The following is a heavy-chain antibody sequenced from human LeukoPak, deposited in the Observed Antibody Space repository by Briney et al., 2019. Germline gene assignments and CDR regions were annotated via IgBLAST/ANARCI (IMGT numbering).Heavy chain of an antibody. V-gene: IGHV1-18*01. CDR2: ISAYNGNT. D-gene: IGHD3-22*01. CDR1: GYTFTSYG. Sequence: ASVKVSCKASGYTFTSYGISWVRQAPGQGLEWMGWISAYNGNTNYAQKLQGRVTMTRDTSTSTVYMELSSLRSEDTAVYYCARDGGGLFYYDSSGPADFDYWGQGTLVTVSS. CDR3: ARDGGGLFYYDSSGPADFDY. J-gene: IGHJ4*02.